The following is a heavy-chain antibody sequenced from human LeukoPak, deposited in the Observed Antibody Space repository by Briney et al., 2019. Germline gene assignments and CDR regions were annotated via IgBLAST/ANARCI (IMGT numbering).Heavy chain of an antibody. Sequence: PGGSLRLFCAASGFTFSSYSMNWVRQAPGKGLEWVSYISSSSTIYYADSVKGRFTISRDNAKNTLYLQMNSLRAEDTAVYYCARDSPLSGDAFDIWGQGKMVTVSS. D-gene: IGHD3-3*02. V-gene: IGHV3-48*04. J-gene: IGHJ3*02. CDR2: ISSSSTI. CDR3: ARDSPLSGDAFDI. CDR1: GFTFSSYS.